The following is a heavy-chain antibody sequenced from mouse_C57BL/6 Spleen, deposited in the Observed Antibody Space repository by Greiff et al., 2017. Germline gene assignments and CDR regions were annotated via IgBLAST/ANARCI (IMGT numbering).Heavy chain of an antibody. Sequence: QVQLQQSGAELARPGASVKLSCKASGYTFTSYGISWVKQRTGQGLEWIGEIYPRSGNTYYNEKFKGKATLTADKSSSTAYMELRSLTSEDSAVYFWARVTGRGDYFDYWGQGTTRTVSS. J-gene: IGHJ2*01. CDR2: IYPRSGNT. CDR3: ARVTGRGDYFDY. CDR1: GYTFTSYG. D-gene: IGHD4-1*01. V-gene: IGHV1-81*01.